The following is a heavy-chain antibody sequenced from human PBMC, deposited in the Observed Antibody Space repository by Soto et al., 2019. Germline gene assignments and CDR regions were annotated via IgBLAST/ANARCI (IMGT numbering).Heavy chain of an antibody. CDR1: GYTFTSYG. D-gene: IGHD2-2*01. CDR2: ISSFNENT. Sequence: GASVKVSCKASGYTFTSYGISWVRQAPGQGLEWMGWISSFNENTNYAQNVQGRVTLTTDKSSSTTYLELRGLRSDDAAVYYCARGPRYCSTTTCFSGITWLDSWGQGTLVTVSS. J-gene: IGHJ5*01. V-gene: IGHV1-18*04. CDR3: ARGPRYCSTTTCFSGITWLDS.